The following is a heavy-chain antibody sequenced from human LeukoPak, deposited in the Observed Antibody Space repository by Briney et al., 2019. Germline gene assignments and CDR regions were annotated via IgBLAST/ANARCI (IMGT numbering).Heavy chain of an antibody. CDR1: GFTFSSYS. Sequence: GGSLRLSCAASGFTFSSYSMNWVRQAPGKGLEWVSYISSSSSTIYYADSVKGRFTISGDNAKNSLYLQMNSLRDEDTAVYYCARDLIVSNYGDYYYGMDVWGQGTTVTVSS. J-gene: IGHJ6*02. CDR3: ARDLIVSNYGDYYYGMDV. CDR2: ISSSSSTI. V-gene: IGHV3-48*02. D-gene: IGHD4-11*01.